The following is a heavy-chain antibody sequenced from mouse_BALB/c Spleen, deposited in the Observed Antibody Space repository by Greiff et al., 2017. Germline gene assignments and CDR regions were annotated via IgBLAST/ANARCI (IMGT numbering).Heavy chain of an antibody. V-gene: IGHV5-4*02. CDR3: ARDKGYGSSYAMDY. CDR1: GFTFSDYY. Sequence: EVHLVESGGGLVKPGGSLKLSCAASGFTFSDYYMYWVRQTPEKRLEWVATISDGGSYTYYPDSVKGRFTISRDNAKNNLYLQMSSLKSEDTAMYYCARDKGYGSSYAMDYWGQGTSVTVSA. J-gene: IGHJ4*01. D-gene: IGHD1-1*01. CDR2: ISDGGSYT.